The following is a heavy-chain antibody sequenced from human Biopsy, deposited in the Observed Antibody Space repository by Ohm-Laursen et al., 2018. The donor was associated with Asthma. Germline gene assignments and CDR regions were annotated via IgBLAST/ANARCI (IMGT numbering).Heavy chain of an antibody. V-gene: IGHV3-9*01. CDR3: AKNSRRGSHDPFDI. J-gene: IGHJ3*02. CDR2: ISWNRVSI. CDR1: GFNFDDYG. Sequence: SLRLSCAASGFNFDDYGMNWDRQGPGKGLEWVAGISWNRVSIAYADPVRGRFTISRDNAKTSLYLQMNSLRDGDTAVYFCAKNSRRGSHDPFDIWGQGTMVTVSS. D-gene: IGHD1-26*01.